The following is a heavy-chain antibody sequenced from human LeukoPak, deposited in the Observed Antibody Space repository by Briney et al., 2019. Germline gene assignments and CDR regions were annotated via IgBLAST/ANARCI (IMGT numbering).Heavy chain of an antibody. CDR1: GYTFTSYY. Sequence: ASVKVSCKASGYTFTSYYMHWVRQAPGQGLEWMGWISAYNGNTNYAQKVQGRVTMTTDTSTRTAYMELRSLRSDDTAVYYCARDPRQMDYGSGSLNWFDPWGQGTLVTVSS. J-gene: IGHJ5*02. CDR2: ISAYNGNT. D-gene: IGHD3-10*01. V-gene: IGHV1-18*04. CDR3: ARDPRQMDYGSGSLNWFDP.